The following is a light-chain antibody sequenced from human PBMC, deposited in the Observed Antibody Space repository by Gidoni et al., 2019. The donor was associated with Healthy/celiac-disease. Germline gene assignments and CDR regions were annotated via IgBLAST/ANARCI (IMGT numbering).Light chain of an antibody. Sequence: DIQMTQSPSSLSASVGDRVTITCRESQSISRYLNWYQQKPGKAPKLLIYAASSLQSGVPSRFSGSGSGTDFTLTISSLQPEDFATYYCQQSYSTLSITFGQGTRLEIK. V-gene: IGKV1-39*01. CDR1: QSISRY. J-gene: IGKJ5*01. CDR3: QQSYSTLSIT. CDR2: AAS.